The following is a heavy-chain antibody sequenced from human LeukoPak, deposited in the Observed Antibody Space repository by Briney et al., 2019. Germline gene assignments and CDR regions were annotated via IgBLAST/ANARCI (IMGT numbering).Heavy chain of an antibody. Sequence: AASVKVSCKASGGTFSSYAISWVRQAPGQGLEWMGRIIPIFGTANYAQKFQGRVTITTDESTSTAYMELSSLRSEDTAVYYCATPYSSSSVAPMDVWGKGTTVTVSS. D-gene: IGHD6-6*01. J-gene: IGHJ6*03. CDR3: ATPYSSSSVAPMDV. CDR1: GGTFSSYA. V-gene: IGHV1-69*05. CDR2: IIPIFGTA.